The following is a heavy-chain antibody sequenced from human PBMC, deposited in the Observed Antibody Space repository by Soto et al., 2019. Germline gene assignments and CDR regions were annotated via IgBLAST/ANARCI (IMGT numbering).Heavy chain of an antibody. CDR2: IMPVFPTP. V-gene: IGHV1-69*12. CDR1: GGTFRTSA. CDR3: ARDKDRQQLGGNYYYIMDV. D-gene: IGHD3-3*02. Sequence: QVQLVQSGAEVKKPGSSVKVSCKTSGGTFRTSAISWVRQAPGQGLEWMGGIMPVFPTPDYAQKFQGRVNITADESTGTAYMELRSIRSEDTAVYYCARDKDRQQLGGNYYYIMDVWGQGTTVTVSS. J-gene: IGHJ6*01.